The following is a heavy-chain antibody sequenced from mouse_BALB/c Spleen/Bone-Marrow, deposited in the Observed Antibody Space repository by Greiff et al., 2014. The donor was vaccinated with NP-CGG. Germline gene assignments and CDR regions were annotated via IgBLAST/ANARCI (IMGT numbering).Heavy chain of an antibody. CDR3: ARVYLWYFDV. Sequence: QVQLQQSGPGLVAPSQSLSITCTVSGFSLTSYGVHWVRLPPGKGLEWLGVIWAGGSTNYNSALMSRLSISKDNSKSQVFLKMNSLQTDDTAMYYCARVYLWYFDVWGAGTTVTVSS. CDR2: IWAGGST. D-gene: IGHD2-3*01. V-gene: IGHV2-9*02. J-gene: IGHJ1*01. CDR1: GFSLTSYG.